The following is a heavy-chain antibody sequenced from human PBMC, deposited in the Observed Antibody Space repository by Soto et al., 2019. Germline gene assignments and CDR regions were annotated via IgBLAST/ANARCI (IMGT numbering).Heavy chain of an antibody. J-gene: IGHJ6*02. Sequence: LGESLKISCKGSGYSFTSYWISWVRQMPGKGLEWMGRIDPSDSYTNYSPSFQGHVTISADKSISTAYLQWSSLKASDTAMYYCARHREHIVVVPAATYYYYGMDVWGQGTTVTVSS. CDR1: GYSFTSYW. CDR2: IDPSDSYT. CDR3: ARHREHIVVVPAATYYYYGMDV. V-gene: IGHV5-10-1*01. D-gene: IGHD2-2*01.